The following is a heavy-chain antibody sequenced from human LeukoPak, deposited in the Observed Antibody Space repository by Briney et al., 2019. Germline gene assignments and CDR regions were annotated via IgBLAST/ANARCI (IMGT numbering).Heavy chain of an antibody. CDR2: IKQDGSET. CDR1: GLTFSDYW. Sequence: GGSLRLSCVVSGLTFSDYWMSWVRQAPGKGLEGVGNIKQDGSETYYGDSVKGRFTISRDNAKKSLYLQMNNLRAEDTAVYYCARHLTFFDYWGQGALVSVSS. V-gene: IGHV3-7*01. J-gene: IGHJ4*02. CDR3: ARHLTFFDY. D-gene: IGHD4/OR15-4a*01.